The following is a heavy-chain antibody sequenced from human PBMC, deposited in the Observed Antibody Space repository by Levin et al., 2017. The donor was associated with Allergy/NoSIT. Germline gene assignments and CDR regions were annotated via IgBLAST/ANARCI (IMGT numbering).Heavy chain of an antibody. CDR2: IYPADSNT. D-gene: IGHD3-10*01. V-gene: IGHV5-51*01. Sequence: PGESLKISCKGSGYSFTGYWIGWVRQMPGKGLEWMGIIYPADSNTKYSPSFQGQVTISADKSISTAYLQWSSLKASDTAIYYCARRLGVVRGEVDYWGQGTLVTVSS. J-gene: IGHJ4*02. CDR3: ARRLGVVRGEVDY. CDR1: GYSFTGYW.